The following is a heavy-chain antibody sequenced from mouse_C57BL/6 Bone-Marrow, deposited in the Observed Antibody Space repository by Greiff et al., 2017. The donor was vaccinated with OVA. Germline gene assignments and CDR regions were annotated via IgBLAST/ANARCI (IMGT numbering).Heavy chain of an antibody. CDR1: GFNIKDDY. D-gene: IGHD2-1*01. CDR3: TSYGNFDY. CDR2: IVPEHGDT. Sequence: EVQLQESGAELVRPGASVKLSCTASGFNIKDDYMHWVKQRPEQGLEWIGWIVPEHGDTEYASKFQGKATITADTSSNTAYLQLSSLTSEDTAVYYCTSYGNFDYWGQGTTLTVSS. V-gene: IGHV14-4*01. J-gene: IGHJ2*01.